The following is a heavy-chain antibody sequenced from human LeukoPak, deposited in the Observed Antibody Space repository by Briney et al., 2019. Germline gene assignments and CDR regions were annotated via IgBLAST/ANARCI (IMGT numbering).Heavy chain of an antibody. CDR1: GFTFSSYW. CDR3: ARDPHLWFGELPLDY. V-gene: IGHV3-7*01. CDR2: IKQDGSEK. D-gene: IGHD3-10*01. J-gene: IGHJ4*02. Sequence: GGSLRLSCAASGFTFSSYWMSWVRQAPGKGLEWVANIKQDGSEKYYVDSVKGRFTISRDNAKNSLYLQMNSLRAEDTAVYYCARDPHLWFGELPLDYWGQGTLVTVSS.